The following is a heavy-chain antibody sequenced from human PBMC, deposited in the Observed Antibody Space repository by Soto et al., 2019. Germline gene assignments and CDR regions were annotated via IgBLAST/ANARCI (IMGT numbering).Heavy chain of an antibody. CDR2: ISYDGSNK. CDR3: AKDGAAGGRYYYGMDV. CDR1: GFTFSSYG. V-gene: IGHV3-30*18. D-gene: IGHD6-13*01. J-gene: IGHJ6*02. Sequence: QVQLVESGGGVVQPGRSLRLSCAASGFTFSSYGMHWVRQAPGKGLEWVAVISYDGSNKYYADSVKGRFTISRDNSKNXLYLQMNSLRAEDTAVYYCAKDGAAGGRYYYGMDVWGQGTTVTVSS.